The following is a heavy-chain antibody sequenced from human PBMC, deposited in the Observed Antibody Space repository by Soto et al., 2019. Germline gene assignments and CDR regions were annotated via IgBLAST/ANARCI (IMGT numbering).Heavy chain of an antibody. V-gene: IGHV1-18*01. CDR2: ISGYNGNT. CDR3: VMVDNYVTPTPQDV. D-gene: IGHD3-16*01. Sequence: ASVKVSCKASGYTFGKYGISWVRQAPGQGLEWMGWISGYNGNTNNAQMFQGRVTMTTDTSTSTAYMDLGSLTSDDTAVYYCVMVDNYVTPTPQDVWGQGTTVTVSS. CDR1: GYTFGKYG. J-gene: IGHJ6*02.